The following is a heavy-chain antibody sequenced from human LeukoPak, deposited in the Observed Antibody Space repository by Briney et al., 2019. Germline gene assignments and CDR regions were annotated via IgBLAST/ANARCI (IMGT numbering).Heavy chain of an antibody. V-gene: IGHV3-7*01. J-gene: IGHJ4*02. CDR1: GFPFSTYW. CDR3: AKVSGYYYAFDYFDY. CDR2: IKQDGSEK. D-gene: IGHD3-10*01. Sequence: GGSLRLSCAASGFPFSTYWMTWVRQAPGKGLEWVANIKQDGSEKYYVDSVKGRFTISRDNAKNSLYLQMDSLRAEDTAMYYCAKVSGYYYAFDYFDYWGQGTLVTVSS.